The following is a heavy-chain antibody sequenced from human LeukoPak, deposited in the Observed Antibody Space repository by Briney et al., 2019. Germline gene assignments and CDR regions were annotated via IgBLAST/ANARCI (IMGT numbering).Heavy chain of an antibody. CDR1: GGSISSYY. Sequence: TSETLSLTCTVSGGSISSYYWSWIRQPAGKGLEWIGRIYTSGSTNYNPSPKSRVTMSVDTSKNQFSLKLSSVTAADTAVYYCATAGAVTTFYYYYMDVWGKGTTVTVSS. J-gene: IGHJ6*03. CDR3: ATAGAVTTFYYYYMDV. CDR2: IYTSGST. D-gene: IGHD4-17*01. V-gene: IGHV4-4*07.